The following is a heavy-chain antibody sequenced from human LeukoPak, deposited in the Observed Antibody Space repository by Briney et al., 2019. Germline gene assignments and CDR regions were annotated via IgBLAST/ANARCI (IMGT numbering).Heavy chain of an antibody. CDR3: ATPIYDSSGYQTFDY. Sequence: ASVKVSCKVSGYTLTELSMHWLRQPPGKGREGMGGFDPEDGETIYAQKFQGRVTMTEDTSTDTAYMELSSLRSEDTAVYYCATPIYDSSGYQTFDYWGQGTLVTVSS. CDR2: FDPEDGET. V-gene: IGHV1-24*01. J-gene: IGHJ4*02. CDR1: GYTLTELS. D-gene: IGHD3-22*01.